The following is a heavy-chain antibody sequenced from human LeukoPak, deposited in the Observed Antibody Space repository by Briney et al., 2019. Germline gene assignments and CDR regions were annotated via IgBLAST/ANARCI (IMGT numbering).Heavy chain of an antibody. V-gene: IGHV4-34*01. CDR1: GGSSSGYY. CDR2: INHSGST. J-gene: IGHJ4*02. D-gene: IGHD5-18*01. CDR3: ARGQLYFDY. Sequence: SETLSLTCAVYGGSSSGYYWSWIRQPPGKGLEWIGEINHSGSTNYNPSLKSRVTISVDTSKNQFSLKLSSVTAADTAVYYCARGQLYFDYWGQGTLVTVSS.